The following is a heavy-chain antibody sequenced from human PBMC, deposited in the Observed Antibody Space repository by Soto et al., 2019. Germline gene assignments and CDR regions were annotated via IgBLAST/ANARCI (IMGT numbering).Heavy chain of an antibody. J-gene: IGHJ2*01. CDR1: GGSFSGYY. D-gene: IGHD2-2*01. CDR3: ARGPNCSSTSCYGLWYFDL. V-gene: IGHV4-34*01. CDR2: INHSGST. Sequence: QVQLQQWGAGLLKPSETLSLTCAVYGGSFSGYYWSWIRQPPGKGLEWIGEINHSGSTNYNPSLRSRVTISVDTSKNQFPLKLSSVTAADTAVYYCARGPNCSSTSCYGLWYFDLWGRGTLVTVSS.